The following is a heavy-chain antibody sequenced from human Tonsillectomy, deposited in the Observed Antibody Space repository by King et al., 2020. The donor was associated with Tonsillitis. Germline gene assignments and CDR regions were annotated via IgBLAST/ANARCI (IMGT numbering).Heavy chain of an antibody. V-gene: IGHV4-61*02. J-gene: IGHJ4*02. CDR2: IYTSGST. CDR1: GGSISSGSYY. CDR3: AREEGIVATLDY. Sequence: QLQESGPGLVKPSQTLSLTCNVSGGSISSGSYYWSWIRQPAGKGLEWIGRIYTSGSTNYNPSLKSRVTMSVDTSKNQVSLKLSSVTAADTAVYYCAREEGIVATLDYWGQGTLVTVSS. D-gene: IGHD5-12*01.